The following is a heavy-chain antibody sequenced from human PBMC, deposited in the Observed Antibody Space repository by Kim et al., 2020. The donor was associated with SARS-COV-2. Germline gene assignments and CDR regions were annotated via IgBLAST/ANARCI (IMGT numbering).Heavy chain of an antibody. Sequence: GGSLRLSCAASGVTFSNYAMSWVRQAPGKGLEWVSSITGSGGGTYYADSVQGRFTISRDNSKRTLYLQMNGLRAEDTAIYYCAKDTMAVTAGIGYLFGMDVGGQGTTVTVSS. J-gene: IGHJ6*02. V-gene: IGHV3-23*01. CDR2: ITGSGGGT. D-gene: IGHD2-21*02. CDR3: AKDTMAVTAGIGYLFGMDV. CDR1: GVTFSNYA.